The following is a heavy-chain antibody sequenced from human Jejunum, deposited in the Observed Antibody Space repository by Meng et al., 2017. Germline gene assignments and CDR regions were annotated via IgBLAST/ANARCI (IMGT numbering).Heavy chain of an antibody. J-gene: IGHJ3*01. CDR3: TRGYSGIDIYAFDV. Sequence: SLKVSCVASGFTFSDLFIDWVRQAPGEGLEWVGRVGNKANSHFTEYAASGKGRLTISKDDANYSLFQHMNSLKADDTAVYYCTRGYSGIDIYAFDVWGHGTMVTVSS. CDR1: GFTFSDLF. V-gene: IGHV3-72*01. D-gene: IGHD5-12*01. CDR2: VGNKANSHFT.